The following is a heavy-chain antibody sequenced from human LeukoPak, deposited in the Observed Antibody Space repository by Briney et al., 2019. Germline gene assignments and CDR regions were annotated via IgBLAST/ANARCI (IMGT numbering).Heavy chain of an antibody. CDR1: GFTFISYW. Sequence: PGGSLRLSCAASGFTFISYWMSWVRQSPGRGLEWVANIKQDGSETYYVDSVKGRFTISRDNSKNTLYLQMNSLRAEDTAVYYCARRAGAYSHPYDYWGQGTLVTVSS. J-gene: IGHJ4*02. CDR3: ARRAGAYSHPYDY. CDR2: IKQDGSET. D-gene: IGHD4/OR15-4a*01. V-gene: IGHV3-7*03.